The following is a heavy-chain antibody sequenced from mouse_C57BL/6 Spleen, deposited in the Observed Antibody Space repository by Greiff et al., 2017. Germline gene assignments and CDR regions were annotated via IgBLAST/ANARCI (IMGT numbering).Heavy chain of an antibody. J-gene: IGHJ4*01. CDR3: ACYDYDYAMDY. Sequence: VQLQQSGPELVKPGASVKISCKASGYAFSSSWMNWVKQRPGKGLEWIGRMYPGDGDTNYNGKFKGKATLTADKSSSTAYMQLSSLTSEDSAVYFCACYDYDYAMDYWGQGTSVTVSS. V-gene: IGHV1-82*01. CDR1: GYAFSSSW. D-gene: IGHD2-4*01. CDR2: MYPGDGDT.